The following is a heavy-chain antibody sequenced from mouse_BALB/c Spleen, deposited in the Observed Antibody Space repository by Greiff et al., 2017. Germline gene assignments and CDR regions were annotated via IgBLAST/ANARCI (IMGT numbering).Heavy chain of an antibody. Sequence: EVQRVESGGGLVQPKGSLKLSCAASGFTFNTYAMNWVRQAPGKGLEWVARIRSKSNNYATYYADSVKDRFTISRDDSQSMLYLQMNNLKTEDTAMYYCVRRGDGYSFDYWGQGTTLTVSS. D-gene: IGHD2-3*01. CDR2: IRSKSNNYAT. J-gene: IGHJ2*01. CDR1: GFTFNTYA. CDR3: VRRGDGYSFDY. V-gene: IGHV10-1*02.